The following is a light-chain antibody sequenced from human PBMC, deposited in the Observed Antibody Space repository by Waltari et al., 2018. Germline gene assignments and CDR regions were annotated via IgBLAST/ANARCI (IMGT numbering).Light chain of an antibody. CDR2: DAS. J-gene: IGKJ5*01. V-gene: IGKV3-11*01. Sequence: EIVLTQSPATLSLSPGERASLSCRASQNVYSYLVWYQHKPGQTPRLLIHDASIRAPGIPDRFSGSGSGTDFTLTISSLEPEDFAVYYCQQRASWPPITFGQGTRLEIK. CDR1: QNVYSY. CDR3: QQRASWPPIT.